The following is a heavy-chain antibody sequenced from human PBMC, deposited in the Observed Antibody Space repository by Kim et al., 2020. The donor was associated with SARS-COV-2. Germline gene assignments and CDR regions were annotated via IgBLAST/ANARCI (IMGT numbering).Heavy chain of an antibody. CDR2: IYPGDSDT. Sequence: GESLKISCKGFGYIFTSYWIGWVRQMPGKGLEWMGIIYPGDSDTRYSPSFEGQVTISADKSISTAYLQWSSLKASDTAIYYCTRHGINRGYSSRLRGPADHWGQGTLVTVSS. D-gene: IGHD2-15*01. CDR1: GYIFTSYW. CDR3: TRHGINRGYSSRLRGPADH. V-gene: IGHV5-51*01. J-gene: IGHJ4*02.